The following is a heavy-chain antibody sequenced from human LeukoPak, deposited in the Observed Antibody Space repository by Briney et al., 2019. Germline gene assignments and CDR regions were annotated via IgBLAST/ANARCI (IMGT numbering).Heavy chain of an antibody. J-gene: IGHJ5*02. CDR3: ARDQYYYDSSGYYP. D-gene: IGHD3-22*01. Sequence: SQTLSLTCTVSGDSISNYYWSWIRQPAGKGLEWIGSIYYSGSTYYNPSLKSRVTISVDTSKNQFSLKLSSVTAADTAVYYCARDQYYYDSSGYYPWGQGTLVTVSS. CDR2: IYYSGST. CDR1: GDSISNYY. V-gene: IGHV4-4*07.